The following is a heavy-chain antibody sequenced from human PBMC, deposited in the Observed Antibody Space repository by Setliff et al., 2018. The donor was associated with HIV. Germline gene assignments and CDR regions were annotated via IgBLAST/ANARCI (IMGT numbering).Heavy chain of an antibody. V-gene: IGHV4-34*01. CDR2: INHSGST. D-gene: IGHD1-1*01. CDR3: AILDSTLTPSTYYMAV. CDR1: GGSFSGYY. J-gene: IGHJ6*03. Sequence: SETLSLTCAVYGGSFSGYYWSWIRQPPGKGLEWIGEINHSGSTNYNMSLWSRVTISLDASRNQFSLKLTSVTAADTAVYYCAILDSTLTPSTYYMAVWGTGTTVTVSS.